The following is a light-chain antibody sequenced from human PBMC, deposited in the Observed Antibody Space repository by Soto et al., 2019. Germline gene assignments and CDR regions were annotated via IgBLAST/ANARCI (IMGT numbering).Light chain of an antibody. CDR1: SSDVGVYNY. J-gene: IGLJ1*01. CDR3: SSYAGSNNYV. Sequence: QSALTQPPSASGSPVQAVTISCTGTSSDVGVYNYVSWYQQHPGKSPKLMIYEVSKRPSGVTDRVSGSKSGNTASLTVSGIQAEYEADYYCSSYAGSNNYVFGTGTKLTVL. CDR2: EVS. V-gene: IGLV2-8*01.